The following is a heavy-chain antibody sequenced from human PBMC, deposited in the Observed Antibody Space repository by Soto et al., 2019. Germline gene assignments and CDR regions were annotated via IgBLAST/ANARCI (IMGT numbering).Heavy chain of an antibody. D-gene: IGHD2-15*01. CDR1: GFSLTTSGVG. V-gene: IGHV2-5*02. CDR2: IYWDGIE. J-gene: IGHJ4*02. Sequence: SGPTLVNPTQTLTLTCTVSGFSLTTSGVGVGWIRQPPGKAPEWLALIYWDGIERYSPSLRSRLPITMDTSKNQVVLTMTTMDPVDTATYYCAHSPCSGGTCYLFDHWGQGTPVTVSS. CDR3: AHSPCSGGTCYLFDH.